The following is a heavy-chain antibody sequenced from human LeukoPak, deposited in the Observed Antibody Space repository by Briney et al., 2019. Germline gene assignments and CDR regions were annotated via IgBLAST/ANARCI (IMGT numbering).Heavy chain of an antibody. V-gene: IGHV3-21*01. D-gene: IGHD5-12*01. Sequence: SGGSLRLSCAASGFTFSSYSVNWVRQAPGKGLEWVSSISSSSSYIYYADSVKGRFTISRDNAKNSLYLQMNSLRAEDTAVYYCARDLRVRPSGWGHYSGYAPFDYWGQGTLVTVSS. CDR3: ARDLRVRPSGWGHYSGYAPFDY. CDR1: GFTFSSYS. J-gene: IGHJ4*02. CDR2: ISSSSSYI.